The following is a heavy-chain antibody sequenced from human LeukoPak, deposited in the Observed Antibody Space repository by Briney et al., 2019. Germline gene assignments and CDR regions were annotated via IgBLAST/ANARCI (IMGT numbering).Heavy chain of an antibody. J-gene: IGHJ4*02. V-gene: IGHV3-7*04. Sequence: PGGSLGLSCAASRFTFSNYWMSWVRQAPGKGLEWVANIKEDGSEKYYVDSVKGRFTISRDNAKKSLHLQMNSLRAEDTAVYYCARGRRLGLNTYYFDYWGQGTLVTVSS. CDR1: RFTFSNYW. D-gene: IGHD6-19*01. CDR3: ARGRRLGLNTYYFDY. CDR2: IKEDGSEK.